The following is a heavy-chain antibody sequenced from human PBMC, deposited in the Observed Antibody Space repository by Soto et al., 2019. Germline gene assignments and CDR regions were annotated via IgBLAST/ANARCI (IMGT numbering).Heavy chain of an antibody. CDR1: GYTFTSYE. CDR2: MNPNSGHT. V-gene: IGHV1-8*01. J-gene: IGHJ4*02. D-gene: IGHD3-10*01. CDR3: ARVELLLFGELLR. Sequence: QVQLVQSGAEVKKPGASVKVSCKASGYTFTSYEINWVRQATGQGLEWMGGMNPNSGHTGYAQKFQGRVTMTRNTSISTAYMELSSLRSEDTAVYYCARVELLLFGELLRWGQGTLVTVSS.